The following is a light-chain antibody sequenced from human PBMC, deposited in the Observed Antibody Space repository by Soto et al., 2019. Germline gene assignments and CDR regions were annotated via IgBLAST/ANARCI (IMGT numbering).Light chain of an antibody. V-gene: IGLV4-69*01. CDR3: QTWSTDIRV. CDR1: SGHNSYA. Sequence: QPVLTQPPSASASLGASVKLTCTLSSGHNSYAIAWHQQQPEKGPRYLMKLNSDGSHSKGDGIPDRFSGSSSGAERYLTISRLQSGDEADYYCQTWSTDIRVFGGGTKLTVL. J-gene: IGLJ3*02. CDR2: LNSDGSH.